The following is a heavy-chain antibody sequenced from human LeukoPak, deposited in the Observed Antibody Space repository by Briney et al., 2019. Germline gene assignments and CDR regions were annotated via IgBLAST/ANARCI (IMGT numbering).Heavy chain of an antibody. CDR2: ISTTGTIT. Sequence: GGSLRLSCAASGFTCNNYTMNWVRQAPGKGLEWVSYISTTGTITYYADSVKGRFTISRDNAKNSLYLQMNSLRAEDTAVYYCARDPRYQPGPFDYWGQGTLVTVSS. J-gene: IGHJ4*02. D-gene: IGHD2-2*01. V-gene: IGHV3-48*01. CDR1: GFTCNNYT. CDR3: ARDPRYQPGPFDY.